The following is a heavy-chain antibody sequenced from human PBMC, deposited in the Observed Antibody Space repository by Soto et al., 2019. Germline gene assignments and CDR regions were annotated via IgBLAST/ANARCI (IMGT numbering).Heavy chain of an antibody. J-gene: IGHJ5*02. V-gene: IGHV3-23*01. D-gene: IGHD3-10*01. Sequence: GGSLRLSCAVSGLTFSSYAMSWVRQAPGKGLEWVSAISGSGGSTYYADSVKGRFTISRDNSKNTLYLQMNSLRAEDTAVYYCAKDRSTYYLVTPFDPWGQGTLVTVSS. CDR2: ISGSGGST. CDR1: GLTFSSYA. CDR3: AKDRSTYYLVTPFDP.